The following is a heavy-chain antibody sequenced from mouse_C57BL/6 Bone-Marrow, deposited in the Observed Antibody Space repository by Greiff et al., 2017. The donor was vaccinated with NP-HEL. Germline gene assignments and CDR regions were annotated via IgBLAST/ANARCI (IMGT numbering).Heavy chain of an antibody. CDR1: GFTFSSYG. Sequence: DVKLVESGGDLVKPGGSLKLSCAASGFTFSSYGMSWVRQTPDKRLEWVATISSGGSYTYYPDSVKGRFTISRDNAKNTLYLQMSSLKSEDTAMYYCARRDSSGQAWFAYWGQGTLVTVSA. V-gene: IGHV5-6*02. CDR3: ARRDSSGQAWFAY. D-gene: IGHD3-2*02. CDR2: ISSGGSYT. J-gene: IGHJ3*01.